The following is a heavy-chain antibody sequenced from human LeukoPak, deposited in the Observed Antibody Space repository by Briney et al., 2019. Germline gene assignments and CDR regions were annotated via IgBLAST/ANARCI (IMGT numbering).Heavy chain of an antibody. CDR3: ARNVRYCSSTSCYTDDY. Sequence: ASVKVSCKASGYTFTGYYMHWVRQAPGQGLEWMGWISAYNGNTNYAQKLQGRVTMTTDTSTSTAYMELRSLRSDDTAVYYCARNVRYCSSTSCYTDDYWGQGTLVTVSS. CDR2: ISAYNGNT. CDR1: GYTFTGYY. V-gene: IGHV1-18*04. D-gene: IGHD2-2*02. J-gene: IGHJ4*02.